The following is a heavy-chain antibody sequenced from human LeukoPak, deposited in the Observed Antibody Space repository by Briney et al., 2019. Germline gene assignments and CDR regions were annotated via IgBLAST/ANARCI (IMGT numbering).Heavy chain of an antibody. CDR2: IYYSGST. V-gene: IGHV4-39*07. J-gene: IGHJ4*02. Sequence: SETLSLTCTVSGCSISSSSYYWGWIRQPPGKGLEWIGSIYYSGSTYYNPSLKSRVTISVDTSKNQFSLKLSSVTAADTAVYYCARDNAVVVTNTAFDYWGQGTLVTVSS. D-gene: IGHD3-22*01. CDR1: GCSISSSSYY. CDR3: ARDNAVVVTNTAFDY.